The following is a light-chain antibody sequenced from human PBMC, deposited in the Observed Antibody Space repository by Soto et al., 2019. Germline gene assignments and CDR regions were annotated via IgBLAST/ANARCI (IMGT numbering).Light chain of an antibody. V-gene: IGKV1-5*03. CDR3: QQYNSYSGT. J-gene: IGKJ4*01. CDR2: KAS. CDR1: QSISSW. Sequence: DIQMTQSPSTLSGSVGDRVTITCRASQSISSWLAWYQQKPGKAPKLLIYKASSLESGVPSRFSGSGHGTEFTLSISSLQPDDFATYSCQQYNSYSGTFCGGTKLDI.